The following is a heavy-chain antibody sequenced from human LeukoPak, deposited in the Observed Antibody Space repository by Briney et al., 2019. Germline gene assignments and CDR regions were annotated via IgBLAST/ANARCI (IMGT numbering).Heavy chain of an antibody. CDR1: GFNFRGYN. D-gene: IGHD3-16*01. CDR2: MCTSSTYI. V-gene: IGHV3-21*06. Sequence: PGGSLRLSCAASGFNFRGYNMNWVRQAPGQGLGWDPSMCTSSTYIYYADSIKGRFTISRDDARSLLYLQMDSLRAEDTAVYYCVRDFAFGFCNTTTCRYPFDSWGQGTLVTVSS. CDR3: VRDFAFGFCNTTTCRYPFDS. J-gene: IGHJ4*02.